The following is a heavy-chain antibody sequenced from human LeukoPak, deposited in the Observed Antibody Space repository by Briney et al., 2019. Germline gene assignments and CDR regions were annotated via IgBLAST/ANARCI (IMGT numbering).Heavy chain of an antibody. CDR3: ARGRLRTAPDN. J-gene: IGHJ4*02. CDR2: VSYSGDT. V-gene: IGHV4-59*01. CDR1: GGSISGYY. Sequence: SETLSLTCSVSGGSISGYYWTWIRQPPGKGLERIGYVSYSGDTSYNPSLKSRVTMSVDTSKNQISLNLNFVTAADTAVYYCARGRLRTAPDNWGQGTLVTVSS. D-gene: IGHD3-16*01.